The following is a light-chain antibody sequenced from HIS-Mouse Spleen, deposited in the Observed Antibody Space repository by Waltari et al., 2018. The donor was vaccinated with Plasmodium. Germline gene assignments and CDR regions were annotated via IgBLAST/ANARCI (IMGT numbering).Light chain of an antibody. J-gene: IGKJ1*01. CDR2: KAS. CDR3: QQYNSYSWT. V-gene: IGKV1-5*03. Sequence: DIQMTQSPSTLPASVGDRVTITCRASQSISSRLAWYQQKPGKAPKLLIYKASSLESGVPSRCSGSGSGTEFTLTISSLQPDDFATYYCQQYNSYSWTFGQGTKVEIK. CDR1: QSISSR.